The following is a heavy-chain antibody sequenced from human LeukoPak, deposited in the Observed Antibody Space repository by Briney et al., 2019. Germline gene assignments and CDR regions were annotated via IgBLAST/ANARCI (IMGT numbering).Heavy chain of an antibody. CDR3: ARQDGDPPYYYYMDV. CDR1: GYSISSGYY. J-gene: IGHJ6*03. CDR2: IYYSGST. V-gene: IGHV4-38-2*01. Sequence: SETLSLTCAVSGYSISSGYYWGWIRQPPGKGLEWIGSIYYSGSTYYNPSLKSRVTISVDTSKNQFSLKLSSVTAADTAVYYCARQDGDPPYYYYMDVWGKGTTVTVSS. D-gene: IGHD4-17*01.